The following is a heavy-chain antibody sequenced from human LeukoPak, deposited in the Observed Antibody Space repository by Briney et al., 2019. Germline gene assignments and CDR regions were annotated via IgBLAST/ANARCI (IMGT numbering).Heavy chain of an antibody. J-gene: IGHJ4*02. CDR3: VGGRLLRSTNYFDY. D-gene: IGHD2-21*02. CDR1: GFTVSNYE. Sequence: GGSLRLSCAASGFTVSNYEMHWVRQAPGKGLEWISYINEGATTINYADSVWGRFTISRDNAQNSVHLQMNSLRDEDTAVYYCVGGRLLRSTNYFDYWGQGALVTVSS. CDR2: INEGATTI. V-gene: IGHV3-48*03.